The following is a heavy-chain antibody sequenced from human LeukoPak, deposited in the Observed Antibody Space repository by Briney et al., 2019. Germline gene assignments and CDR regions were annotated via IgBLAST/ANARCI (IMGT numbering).Heavy chain of an antibody. CDR1: GYTFTGYY. Sequence: ASVKVSCKASGYTFTGYYMHWVRQAPGQGLEWMGWINPNSGGTNYAQKFQGRVTMTRDTSISTAYMELSRLRSDDTAVYYCARDDSSGHLFDYCGQGTLVTVSS. V-gene: IGHV1-2*02. D-gene: IGHD3-22*01. J-gene: IGHJ4*02. CDR2: INPNSGGT. CDR3: ARDDSSGHLFDY.